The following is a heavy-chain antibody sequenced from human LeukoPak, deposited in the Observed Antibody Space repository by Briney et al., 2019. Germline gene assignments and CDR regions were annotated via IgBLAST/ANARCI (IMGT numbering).Heavy chain of an antibody. CDR1: GFTVINNY. CDR3: ALIRGVHKPNWFDP. V-gene: IGHV3-23*01. CDR2: ISGSGGST. Sequence: PGGSLRLSCAASGFTVINNYMSWVRQAPGKGLEWVSAISGSGGSTYYADSVRGRFTISRDNSKNTLYLQMNSLRAEDTAVYYCALIRGVHKPNWFDPWGQGTLVTVSS. D-gene: IGHD3-10*01. J-gene: IGHJ5*02.